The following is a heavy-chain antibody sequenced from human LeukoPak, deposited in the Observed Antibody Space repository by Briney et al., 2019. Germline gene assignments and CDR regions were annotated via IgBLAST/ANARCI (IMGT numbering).Heavy chain of an antibody. CDR1: GGTFSSYA. CDR3: ARDREPAYCGGDCYNNWFDP. D-gene: IGHD2-21*02. J-gene: IGHJ5*02. CDR2: IIPIFGTA. V-gene: IGHV1-69*06. Sequence: ASVKVSCKASGGTFSSYAISWVRQAPGQGLEWMGGIIPIFGTANYAQKFQGRVTITADKSTSTAYMELSSLRSEDTAVYYCARDREPAYCGGDCYNNWFDPWSQGTLVTVSS.